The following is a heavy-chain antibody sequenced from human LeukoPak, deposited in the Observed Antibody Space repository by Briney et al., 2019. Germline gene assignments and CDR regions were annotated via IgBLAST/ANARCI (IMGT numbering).Heavy chain of an antibody. J-gene: IGHJ4*02. V-gene: IGHV4-59*01. CDR1: GGSISSYY. Sequence: SETLSLTCTVSGGSISSYYWSWIRQPPGKGLEWIGYIYYSGSTNYNPSLKSRVTISVDTSKNQFSLKLSSVTAADTAVYYCARALESGYSSSWYYFDYWGQGTLVTVSS. CDR3: ARALESGYSSSWYYFDY. D-gene: IGHD6-13*01. CDR2: IYYSGST.